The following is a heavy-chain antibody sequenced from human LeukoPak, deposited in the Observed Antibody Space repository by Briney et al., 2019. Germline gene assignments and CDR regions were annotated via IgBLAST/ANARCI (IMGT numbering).Heavy chain of an antibody. Sequence: SETLSLTCIVSGGSISSYCWSWIRQPPGKGLEWIGYIRYIGSTYYNPSLKSRVTMSMDTSTNQFSLNLSSVTAADTAIYYCARYGPVPSAHFEHWGQGLLVTVSS. D-gene: IGHD4-17*01. CDR3: ARYGPVPSAHFEH. J-gene: IGHJ4*02. CDR2: IRYIGST. CDR1: GGSISSYC. V-gene: IGHV4-59*12.